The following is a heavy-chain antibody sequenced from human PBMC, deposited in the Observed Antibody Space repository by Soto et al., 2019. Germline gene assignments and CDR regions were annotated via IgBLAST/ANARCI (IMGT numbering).Heavy chain of an antibody. Sequence: LSLTCTVSGDSISNYYWIWIRQPPRKGLEWIGYIHYSGSTNYNPSLRSRVAMSVDASKNQFSLKLSSVTAADTAVYYCARAPRATVNTFDYWGQGTLVTVSS. J-gene: IGHJ4*02. D-gene: IGHD4-4*01. CDR1: GDSISNYY. CDR3: ARAPRATVNTFDY. CDR2: IHYSGST. V-gene: IGHV4-59*01.